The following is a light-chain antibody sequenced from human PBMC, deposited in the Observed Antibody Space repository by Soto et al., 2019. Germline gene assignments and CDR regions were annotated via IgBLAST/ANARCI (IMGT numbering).Light chain of an antibody. CDR2: EGS. J-gene: IGLJ1*01. Sequence: QSALTQPASVSGSPGQSITISCTGTSSDVGSYNLVSWYQQHPGKSPKLMIYEGSKRLSGVSNRFSGSKSGNTASLTISGLQAEDEADYYCCSYAGSSLYVFGTGTKVTVL. V-gene: IGLV2-23*01. CDR1: SSDVGSYNL. CDR3: CSYAGSSLYV.